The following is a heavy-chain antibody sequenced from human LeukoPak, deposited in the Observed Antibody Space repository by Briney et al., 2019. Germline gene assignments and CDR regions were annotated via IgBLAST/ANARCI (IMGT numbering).Heavy chain of an antibody. CDR1: GITFSPYW. D-gene: IGHD3-16*01. CDR3: RFGSGGCLFYY. CDR2: LKQDGSEI. Sequence: GGPLRLSCAASGITFSPYWMTWVREAPGKGLEWGANLKQDGSEIYYVDSVRGRFTISRDNAETSLYPKMKSRRAEDRAVYYCRFGSGGCLFYYWGQGTLVTV. V-gene: IGHV3-7*01. J-gene: IGHJ4*02.